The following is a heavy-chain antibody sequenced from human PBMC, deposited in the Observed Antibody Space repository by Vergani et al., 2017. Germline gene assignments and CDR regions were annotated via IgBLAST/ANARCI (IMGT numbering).Heavy chain of an antibody. J-gene: IGHJ6*02. CDR2: INPSGGST. V-gene: IGHV1-46*01. D-gene: IGHD2-15*01. CDR1: GYTFTSYY. Sequence: QVQLVQSGAEVKKPGASVKVSCKASGYTFTSYYMHWVRQAPGQGLEWMGIINPSGGSTSYAQKFQGRVTMTRDTSTSTVYMELSSLRSEDTAVYYCAKDPRYYCSGGSPWCYYGMDVWGQGTTVTVSS. CDR3: AKDPRYYCSGGSPWCYYGMDV.